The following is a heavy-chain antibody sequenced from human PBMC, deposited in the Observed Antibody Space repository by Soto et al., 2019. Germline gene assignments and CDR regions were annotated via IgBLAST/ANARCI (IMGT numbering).Heavy chain of an antibody. CDR3: ARRAETNGWNGFGDDKYYFDF. D-gene: IGHD1-1*01. CDR2: MNPNTGNS. J-gene: IGHJ4*02. Sequence: QVQLVQSGAEVRKPGASVKVSCEASGYTFTSYDIYWVRQASGQGLEWMGWMNPNTGNSGYAQKFQGRVTMTSDTSIRTAHKELSSLRSEDTAVYYCARRAETNGWNGFGDDKYYFDFWGQGTLVTVSS. V-gene: IGHV1-8*01. CDR1: GYTFTSYD.